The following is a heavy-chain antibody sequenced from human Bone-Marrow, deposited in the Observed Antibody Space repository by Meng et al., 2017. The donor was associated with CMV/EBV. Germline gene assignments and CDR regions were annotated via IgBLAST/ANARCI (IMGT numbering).Heavy chain of an antibody. CDR3: AKYFDLWSGYGSYFDS. V-gene: IGHV3-23*01. Sequence: GGSLRLSCAASGFPVSNYAMSWVRQAPGKGLEWVSGVTGGGGSTYYADSVKGRFTISRDNSKNTLYLQMNNLRAKDTATYYCAKYFDLWSGYGSYFDSWGRGTLVTVSS. CDR2: VTGGGGST. J-gene: IGHJ4*02. D-gene: IGHD3-3*01. CDR1: GFPVSNYA.